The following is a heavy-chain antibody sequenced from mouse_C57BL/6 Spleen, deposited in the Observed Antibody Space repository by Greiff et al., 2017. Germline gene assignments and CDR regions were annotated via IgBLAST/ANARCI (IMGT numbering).Heavy chain of an antibody. CDR1: GFTFSIYA. V-gene: IGHV5-4*01. J-gene: IGHJ2*01. Sequence: EVMLVESGGGLVKPGGSLKLSCAASGFTFSIYAMSWVRQTPEKRLEWVATISDGGSYTYYPDNVKGRFTISRDNAKNNLYLQMSHLKSEDTAMYYCARDRESCDYWGQGATLTVSS. CDR2: ISDGGSYT. D-gene: IGHD3-3*01. CDR3: ARDRESCDY.